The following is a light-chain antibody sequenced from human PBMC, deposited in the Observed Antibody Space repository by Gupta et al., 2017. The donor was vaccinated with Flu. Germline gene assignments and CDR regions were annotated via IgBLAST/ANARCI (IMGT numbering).Light chain of an antibody. V-gene: IGLV1-51*01. CDR3: GTWDSSLSAWV. CDR2: DNN. CDR1: SSNIGNNY. Sequence: QTVLTQPPSVSAAPGQQVTISRYGSSSNIGNNYVSWYQQLPGTAPKLLIYDNNKRPSGIPDRFSGSKSGTSATLGITGLQTGDEADYYCGTWDSSLSAWVFGGGTKLTVL. J-gene: IGLJ3*02.